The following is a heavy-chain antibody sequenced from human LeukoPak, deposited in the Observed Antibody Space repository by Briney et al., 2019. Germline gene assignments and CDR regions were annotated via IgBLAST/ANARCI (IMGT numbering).Heavy chain of an antibody. CDR1: GFTFSSYW. Sequence: GGSLRLSCAASGFTFSSYWMSWVRQAPGKGLEWVANIKQDGSGKYYVDSVKGRFTISRDNAKNSLYLQMNSLRAEDTAVYYCAREEGSAAVAGTRLGYWGQGTLVTVSS. CDR3: AREEGSAAVAGTRLGY. J-gene: IGHJ4*02. V-gene: IGHV3-7*01. D-gene: IGHD6-19*01. CDR2: IKQDGSGK.